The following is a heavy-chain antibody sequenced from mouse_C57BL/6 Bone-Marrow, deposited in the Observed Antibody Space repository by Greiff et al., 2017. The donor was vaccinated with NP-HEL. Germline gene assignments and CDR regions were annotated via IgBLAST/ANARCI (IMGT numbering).Heavy chain of an antibody. V-gene: IGHV1-69*01. CDR3: ARWRLAYFDY. CDR2: IDPSDSYT. CDR1: GYTFTSYW. D-gene: IGHD2-2*01. Sequence: VQLQQSGAELVMPGASVKLSCKASGYTFTSYWMHWVKQRPGQGLEWIGEIDPSDSYTNYNQKIKGKSTLTVDKSSSTAYMQLSSLTSEDSAVYYCARWRLAYFDYWGQGTTLTVSS. J-gene: IGHJ2*01.